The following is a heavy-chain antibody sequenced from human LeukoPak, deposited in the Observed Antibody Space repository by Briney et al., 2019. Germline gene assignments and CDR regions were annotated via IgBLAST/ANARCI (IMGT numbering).Heavy chain of an antibody. V-gene: IGHV3-23*01. Sequence: GGSLRPSCAASGFTFSSYAMSWVRQAPGKGLEWVSAISGSGGSTYYADSVKGRFTISRDNSKNTLYLQMNSLRAEDTAVYYCARNTGPDVAAAGVGLDYWGLGTPVTVSS. D-gene: IGHD6-13*01. CDR1: GFTFSSYA. CDR3: ARNTGPDVAAAGVGLDY. J-gene: IGHJ4*02. CDR2: ISGSGGST.